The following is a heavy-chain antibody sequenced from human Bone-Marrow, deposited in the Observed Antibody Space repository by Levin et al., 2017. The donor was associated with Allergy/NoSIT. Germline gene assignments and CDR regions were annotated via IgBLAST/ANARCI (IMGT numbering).Heavy chain of an antibody. J-gene: IGHJ4*02. CDR3: AKDSQLSIGGY. V-gene: IGHV3-23*01. CDR2: ISGSGGST. Sequence: GESLKISCAASGFTFSSYAMSWVRQAPGKGLEWVSAISGSGGSTYYADSVKGRFTISRDNSKSTLYLQMNSLRAEDTAIYYCAKDSQLSIGGYWGQGTLVTVSS. D-gene: IGHD2-2*01. CDR1: GFTFSSYA.